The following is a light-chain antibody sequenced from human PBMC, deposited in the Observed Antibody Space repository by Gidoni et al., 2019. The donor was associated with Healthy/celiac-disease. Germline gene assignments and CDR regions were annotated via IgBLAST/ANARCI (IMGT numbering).Light chain of an antibody. CDR2: DAS. Sequence: IQLTESPSSLSASVGDRVTITCQECQDMSNYLNWYQQKPAKAPKLMIYDASNVETVVAARFSGSGSGTDFTFTISSLQPEDIATYYCQQYGNLPLTFGGGTKVEIK. CDR3: QQYGNLPLT. J-gene: IGKJ4*01. V-gene: IGKV1-33*01. CDR1: QDMSNY.